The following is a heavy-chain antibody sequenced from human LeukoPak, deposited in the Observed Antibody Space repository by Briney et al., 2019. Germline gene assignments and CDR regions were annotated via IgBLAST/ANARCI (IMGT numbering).Heavy chain of an antibody. V-gene: IGHV1-2*02. J-gene: IGHJ4*02. CDR2: INPNSGGT. CDR3: WGYGDYPNLFDY. Sequence: ASVKVSCKASGSTFTRYYMYWVRQAPGQGLEWMGWINPNSGGTNYAQKFQGRVTMTRDTSVSTAYMELSRLRSDDTAVYYWWGYGDYPNLFDYWGQGTLVTVSS. CDR1: GSTFTRYY. D-gene: IGHD4-17*01.